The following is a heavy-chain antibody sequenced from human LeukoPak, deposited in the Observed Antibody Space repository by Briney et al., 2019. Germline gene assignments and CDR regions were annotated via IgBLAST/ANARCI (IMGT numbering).Heavy chain of an antibody. Sequence: GSLRLSCAASGFTFSSYWMTWVRQAPGKGLEWIGEINHSGSTNYNPSLKSRVTISVDTSKNQFSLKLSSVTAADTAVYYCARGPLFFQMAGTSSGYYYDYWGQGTLVTVSS. CDR2: INHSGST. CDR3: ARGPLFFQMAGTSSGYYYDY. CDR1: GFTFSSYW. V-gene: IGHV4-34*01. J-gene: IGHJ4*02. D-gene: IGHD3-22*01.